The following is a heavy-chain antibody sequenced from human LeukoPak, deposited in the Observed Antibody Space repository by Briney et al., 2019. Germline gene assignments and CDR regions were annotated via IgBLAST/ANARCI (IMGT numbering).Heavy chain of an antibody. D-gene: IGHD3-10*01. Sequence: GASVKVSCKASGYTFTNYYMHCVRQAPGQGLEWMGIINPSGGSTSYAQKFQGRVTMARDMSTSTVYMELSSLRSEDTAVYYCARGLGFGEFSDAFDIWGQGTIVTASS. CDR1: GYTFTNYY. V-gene: IGHV1-46*01. CDR2: INPSGGST. CDR3: ARGLGFGEFSDAFDI. J-gene: IGHJ3*02.